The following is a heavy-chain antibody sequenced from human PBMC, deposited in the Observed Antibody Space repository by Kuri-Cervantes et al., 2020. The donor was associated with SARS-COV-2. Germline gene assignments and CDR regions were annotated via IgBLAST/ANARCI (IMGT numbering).Heavy chain of an antibody. CDR3: ARELGGPTGVPAGWGYYYYYYYMDV. V-gene: IGHV1-8*02. J-gene: IGHJ6*03. Sequence: ASVKVSCNASGYTFTSYDNNWVRQATGQGLEWTGWMNPNSGNTGYAQKFQGRVTMTRDTSTSTVYMELSSLRSEDTAVYYCARELGGPTGVPAGWGYYYYYYYMDVWGKGTTVTVSS. D-gene: IGHD2-2*01. CDR1: GYTFTSYD. CDR2: MNPNSGNT.